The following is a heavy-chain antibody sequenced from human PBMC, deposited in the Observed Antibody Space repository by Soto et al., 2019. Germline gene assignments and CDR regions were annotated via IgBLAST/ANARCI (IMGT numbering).Heavy chain of an antibody. CDR2: TYYRSKWIS. Sequence: PSQTLSLTCAISGDSVSNNRATWNWIRQSPSGGLEWLGRTYYRSKWISDYAMSVKSRIGINPDTSKNLISLELNSVTPEDTAVYYCARDPPDFNSGFDLWGQGTPVTVSS. J-gene: IGHJ5*02. V-gene: IGHV6-1*01. CDR1: GDSVSNNRAT. D-gene: IGHD4-4*01. CDR3: ARDPPDFNSGFDL.